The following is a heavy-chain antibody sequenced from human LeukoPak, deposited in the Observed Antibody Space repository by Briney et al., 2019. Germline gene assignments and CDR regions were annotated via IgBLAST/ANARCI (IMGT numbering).Heavy chain of an antibody. CDR2: IYYSGST. CDR3: ARGLGSGKFDY. D-gene: IGHD6-19*01. CDR1: GGSISSGGYY. V-gene: IGHV4-31*03. J-gene: IGHJ4*02. Sequence: PSETLSLTCTVSGGSISSGGYYWSWNRQHPGKGLEWIGYIYYSGSTYYNPSLKSRVTISVDTSKNQFSLKLSSVTAADTAVYYCARGLGSGKFDYWGQGTLVTVSS.